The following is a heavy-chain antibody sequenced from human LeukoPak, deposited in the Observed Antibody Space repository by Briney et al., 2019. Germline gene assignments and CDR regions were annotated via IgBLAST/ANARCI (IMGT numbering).Heavy chain of an antibody. CDR2: IYSVGTT. D-gene: IGHD6-13*01. Sequence: PGGSLRLSCAASGFTVSYNYMSWVRQAPGKGLEWVTLIYSVGTTAYADSVKGRFTVSRDNSKNTLYLQMNSLRAEDTAIYYCARCPDTAAGDYWGQGTLVTVSS. CDR3: ARCPDTAAGDY. J-gene: IGHJ4*02. CDR1: GFTVSYNY. V-gene: IGHV3-66*01.